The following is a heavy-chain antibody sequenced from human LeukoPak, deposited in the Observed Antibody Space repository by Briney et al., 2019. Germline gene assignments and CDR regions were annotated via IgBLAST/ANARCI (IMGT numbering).Heavy chain of an antibody. Sequence: GASVKASCKVSGYTLTELSMHWVRQAPGKGLEWMGGFDPEDGETIYAQKFQGRVTMTEDTSTDTAYMELSSLRSEDAAVYYCATVRYDYVWGSYRRFDYWGQGTLVTVSS. V-gene: IGHV1-24*01. CDR1: GYTLTELS. D-gene: IGHD3-16*02. CDR2: FDPEDGET. J-gene: IGHJ4*02. CDR3: ATVRYDYVWGSYRRFDY.